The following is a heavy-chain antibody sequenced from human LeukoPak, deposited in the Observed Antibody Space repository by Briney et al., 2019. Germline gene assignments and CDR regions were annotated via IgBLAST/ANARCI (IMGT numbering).Heavy chain of an antibody. J-gene: IGHJ4*02. CDR2: ISAYNGNT. D-gene: IGHD1-26*01. Sequence: ASVKVSCKASGYTFTSYGISWVRQAPGQGLEWRGWISAYNGNTNYAQKLQGRVTMTTDTSTSTAYMELRSLRSDDTAVYYCARDHPLGASGSYPYFDYWGQGTLVTVSS. CDR1: GYTFTSYG. CDR3: ARDHPLGASGSYPYFDY. V-gene: IGHV1-18*01.